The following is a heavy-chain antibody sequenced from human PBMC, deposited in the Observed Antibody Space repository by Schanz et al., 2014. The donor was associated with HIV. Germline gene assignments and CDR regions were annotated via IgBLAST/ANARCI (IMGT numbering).Heavy chain of an antibody. CDR3: VTDRGYLQFDN. Sequence: EVHLLESGGGLVKPGGSLRLSCAASGLSFSDAWMSWVRQVPGKGLEWVGQTKGRSRAGEMDYAAPVKGRFTISRDDSGSTMYLQMNSLKTEDTGLYYCVTDRGYLQFDNWGQGTLVTVSS. J-gene: IGHJ4*02. CDR1: GLSFSDAW. V-gene: IGHV3-15*01. CDR2: TKGRSRAGEM. D-gene: IGHD2-15*01.